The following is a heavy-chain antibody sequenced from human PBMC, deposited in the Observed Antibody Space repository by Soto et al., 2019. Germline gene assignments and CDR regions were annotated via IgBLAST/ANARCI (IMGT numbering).Heavy chain of an antibody. CDR3: ARDKRDLRFLEWSYYFDY. D-gene: IGHD3-3*01. V-gene: IGHV3-30*14. CDR1: GVTFSSYA. J-gene: IGHJ4*02. Sequence: QVQLVESGGGVVQPGRSLRLSCAASGVTFSSYAMHWVRQAPGKGLEWVAVISYDGSHKYYADSVKGRFTISRDNSKNTLCLQLNSLRAEDTAVYYCARDKRDLRFLEWSYYFDYWGQGTLVTVSS. CDR2: ISYDGSHK.